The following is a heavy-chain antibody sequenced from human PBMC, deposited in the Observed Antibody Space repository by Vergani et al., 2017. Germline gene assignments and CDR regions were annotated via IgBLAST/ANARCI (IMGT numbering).Heavy chain of an antibody. J-gene: IGHJ4*02. V-gene: IGHV3-9*01. D-gene: IGHD3-10*01. Sequence: EVQLVESGGGLVKPGGSLRLSCAASGFTFDDYAMHWVRQAPGKGLEWVSGISWNSGSIGYADSVKGRFTISRDNAKNSLYLQMNSLRAEDTALYYCAKDISTGDGTGDYWGQGTLVTVSS. CDR3: AKDISTGDGTGDY. CDR1: GFTFDDYA. CDR2: ISWNSGSI.